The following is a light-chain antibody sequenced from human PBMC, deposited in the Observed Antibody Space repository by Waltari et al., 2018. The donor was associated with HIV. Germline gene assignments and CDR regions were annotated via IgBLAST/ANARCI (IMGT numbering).Light chain of an antibody. CDR3: GTWDRTLGGGV. Sequence: QSVLTQPPSVSAAPGQKFTIPCLRSSSTIGHDYMSRYQHVPGAAPRLLIYDNSKRPSGIPDRFSGSESGTSATLAITGLQTGDEADYYCGTWDRTLGGGVFGGGTKLTVL. J-gene: IGLJ3*02. CDR1: SSTIGHDY. V-gene: IGLV1-51*01. CDR2: DNS.